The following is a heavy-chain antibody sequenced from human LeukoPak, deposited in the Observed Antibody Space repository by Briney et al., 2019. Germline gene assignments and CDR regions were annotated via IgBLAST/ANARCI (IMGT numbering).Heavy chain of an antibody. D-gene: IGHD6-6*01. CDR3: AKGEYSSSSQVFDY. J-gene: IGHJ4*02. V-gene: IGHV3-30*02. CDR1: GFSFSTYG. Sequence: GALRLSCXASGFSFSTYGMHWVRQAPGKGLEWVAFIRYDGSNKFYADSVKGRFTISRDNSKNTLYLQMNSLRGEDTAVYYCAKGEYSSSSQVFDYWGQGTLVTVSS. CDR2: IRYDGSNK.